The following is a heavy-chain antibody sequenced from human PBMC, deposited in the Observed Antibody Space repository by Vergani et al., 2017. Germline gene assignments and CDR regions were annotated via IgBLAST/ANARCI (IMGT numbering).Heavy chain of an antibody. D-gene: IGHD3-22*01. Sequence: VQLVESGGGVVQPGRSLRLSCAASGFTFSSYGMHWVRQAPGKGLEWVSYISSSGSTIYYADSVKGRFTISRDNAKNSLYLQMNSLRAEDTAVYYCARELVRRGSGYSKLRYGMDVWGQGTTVTVSS. CDR2: ISSSGSTI. J-gene: IGHJ6*02. CDR1: GFTFSSYG. V-gene: IGHV3-48*04. CDR3: ARELVRRGSGYSKLRYGMDV.